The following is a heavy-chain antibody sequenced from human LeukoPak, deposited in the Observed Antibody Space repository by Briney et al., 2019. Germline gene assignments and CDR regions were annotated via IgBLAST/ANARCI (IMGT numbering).Heavy chain of an antibody. CDR1: GDSFSSVTDY. J-gene: IGHJ6*02. CDR3: ARGFQRGYGSGTYETRNYETRNYYYYYGMDH. D-gene: IGHD3-10*01. Sequence: PSETLSLTCTVSGDSFSSVTDYWAWIRQPPGKGLEWIASGDYSGGTYYNPSLESRVAISADMSKNQLSLKLSSVTAADTAVYYCARGFQRGYGSGTYETRNYETRNYYYYYGMDHWGQGTTVTVSS. CDR2: GDYSGGT. V-gene: IGHV4-39*07.